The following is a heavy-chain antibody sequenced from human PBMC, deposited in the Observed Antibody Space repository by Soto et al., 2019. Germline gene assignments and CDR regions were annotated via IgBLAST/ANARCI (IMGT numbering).Heavy chain of an antibody. V-gene: IGHV1-18*01. CDR1: GYTFTSYG. CDR2: ISAYNGNT. CDR3: ARDITSIAAAGTDVDY. Sequence: GASVKVSCKASGYTFTSYGISWVRQAPGQGLEWMGWISAYNGNTNYAQKLQGRVTMTTDTSTSTAYMELRSLRSDDTAVYYCARDITSIAAAGTDVDYWGQGTLVTVSS. D-gene: IGHD6-13*01. J-gene: IGHJ4*02.